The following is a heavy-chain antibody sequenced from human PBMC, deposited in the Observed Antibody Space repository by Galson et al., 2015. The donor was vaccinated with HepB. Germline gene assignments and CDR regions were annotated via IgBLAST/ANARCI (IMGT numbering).Heavy chain of an antibody. Sequence: SVKVSCKASGGTFSSYAISWVRQAPGQGLEWMGGIIPIFGTANCAQKFQGRVTITADESTSTAYMELSSLRSEDTAVYYCARGLSVVVPAAIGGYDYWGQGTLVTVSS. CDR1: GGTFSSYA. D-gene: IGHD2-2*02. CDR3: ARGLSVVVPAAIGGYDY. CDR2: IIPIFGTA. J-gene: IGHJ4*02. V-gene: IGHV1-69*13.